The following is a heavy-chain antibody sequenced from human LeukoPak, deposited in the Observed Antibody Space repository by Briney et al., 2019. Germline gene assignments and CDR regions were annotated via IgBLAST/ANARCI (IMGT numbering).Heavy chain of an antibody. CDR2: ISSSSTTI. CDR3: AKDGLSRMDV. D-gene: IGHD3-16*02. Sequence: PGGSLRLSCAASGFTFSHMNWVRQAPGKGLEWVSYISSSSTTIYYADSVKGRFTISRDNAKNSLYLQMNSLRDEDTAVYYCAKDGLSRMDVWGKGTTVTVSS. V-gene: IGHV3-48*02. J-gene: IGHJ6*04. CDR1: GFTFSH.